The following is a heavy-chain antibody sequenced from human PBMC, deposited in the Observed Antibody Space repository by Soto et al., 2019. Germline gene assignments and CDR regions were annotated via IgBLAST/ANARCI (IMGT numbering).Heavy chain of an antibody. CDR2: ISAYNGNT. D-gene: IGHD3-3*01. Sequence: QVQLVQSGAEVKKPGASVKVSCKASGYTFTSYGISWVRQAPGQGLEWMGWISAYNGNTNYAQKLQGRVTMTTDTSTRTAYMELRSLRSDDTAVYYCARVKRVDYDFWSGVNYYYYYGMDVWGQGTTVTVSS. J-gene: IGHJ6*02. V-gene: IGHV1-18*01. CDR3: ARVKRVDYDFWSGVNYYYYYGMDV. CDR1: GYTFTSYG.